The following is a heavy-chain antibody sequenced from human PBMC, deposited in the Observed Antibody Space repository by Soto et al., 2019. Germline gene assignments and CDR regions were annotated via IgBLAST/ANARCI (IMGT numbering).Heavy chain of an antibody. D-gene: IGHD3-10*01. J-gene: IGHJ4*02. CDR1: GGSISSGGYY. CDR3: ARVSSGLHGLFDY. V-gene: IGHV4-31*03. Sequence: QVQLQESGPGLVKPSQTLSLTCTVSGGSISSGGYYWSWIRHHPGKALEWFGYIYYSGSTYYNPSLKSRVTISVDTSKNRFSLKLSSVTAADTAVYYCARVSSGLHGLFDYWGQGTLVTVSS. CDR2: IYYSGST.